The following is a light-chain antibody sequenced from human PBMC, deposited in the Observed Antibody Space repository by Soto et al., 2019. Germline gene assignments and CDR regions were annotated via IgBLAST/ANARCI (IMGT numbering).Light chain of an antibody. CDR1: SSDIGAYNY. Sequence: QSVLTQPASVSGSPGQSITISCTGTSSDIGAYNYVSWYQQHPGKAPKLVIYDVSDRPSGVSNRFSGSKSGNTASLTISGLQAEDEADYYCCSYTSSRTQVFGGGTKLTVL. V-gene: IGLV2-14*01. J-gene: IGLJ2*01. CDR2: DVS. CDR3: CSYTSSRTQV.